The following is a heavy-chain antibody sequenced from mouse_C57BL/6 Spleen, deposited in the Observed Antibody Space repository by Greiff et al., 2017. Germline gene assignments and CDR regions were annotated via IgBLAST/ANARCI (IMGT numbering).Heavy chain of an antibody. D-gene: IGHD3-1*01. CDR3: ARRATIYWYFDV. Sequence: VQLQQSGPELVKPGASVKIPCKASGYTFTDYNMDWVKQSHGKSLEWIGDINPNNGGTIYNQKFKGKATLTVDKSSSTAYMELRSLTSEDTAVYYCARRATIYWYFDVWGTGTTVTVSS. CDR2: INPNNGGT. V-gene: IGHV1-18*01. CDR1: GYTFTDYN. J-gene: IGHJ1*03.